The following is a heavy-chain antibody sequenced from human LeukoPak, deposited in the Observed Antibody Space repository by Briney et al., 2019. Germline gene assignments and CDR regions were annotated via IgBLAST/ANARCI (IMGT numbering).Heavy chain of an antibody. CDR2: SIPIFGTA. J-gene: IGHJ4*02. CDR1: GGTFSSYA. Sequence: GSSVTVSCKASGGTFSSYAISWVRQAPGQGLEWMGGSIPIFGTANYAQKFQGRVTITADKSTSTAYMELSSLRSEDTAVYYCARDSMMITFGGVIVNTHYFDYWGQGTLVTVSS. D-gene: IGHD3-16*02. V-gene: IGHV1-69*06. CDR3: ARDSMMITFGGVIVNTHYFDY.